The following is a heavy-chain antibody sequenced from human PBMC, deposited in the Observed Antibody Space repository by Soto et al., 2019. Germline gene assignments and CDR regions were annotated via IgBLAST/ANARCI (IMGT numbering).Heavy chain of an antibody. Sequence: SETLSLTCAVYGGSFSGYYWSWIRQPPGKGLEWVGDISHRGSPNYNPSLKSRVTISVDTSKNQFSLRLPSVTAADTAVFYCASQLESTTYFDYWGRGTQVTVSS. CDR2: ISHRGSP. D-gene: IGHD1-1*01. CDR1: GGSFSGYY. J-gene: IGHJ4*02. CDR3: ASQLESTTYFDY. V-gene: IGHV4-34*01.